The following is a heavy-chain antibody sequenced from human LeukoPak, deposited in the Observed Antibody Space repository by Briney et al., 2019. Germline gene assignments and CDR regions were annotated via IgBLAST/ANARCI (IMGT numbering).Heavy chain of an antibody. Sequence: ASVKVSCKASGYTFTGYYIHWVRQTPGPGLEWMGWINPKSGGANYAQKSQGRVTMTRDTSISTAYMELSRLRSVDTAVYYCARDRYGFAFDIWGQGTMVTVSS. CDR1: GYTFTGYY. CDR2: INPKSGGA. V-gene: IGHV1-2*02. CDR3: ARDRYGFAFDI. J-gene: IGHJ3*02. D-gene: IGHD3-16*02.